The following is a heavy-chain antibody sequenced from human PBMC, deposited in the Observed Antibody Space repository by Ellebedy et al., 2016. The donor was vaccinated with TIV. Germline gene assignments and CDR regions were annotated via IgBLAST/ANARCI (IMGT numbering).Heavy chain of an antibody. CDR1: GFTVSSNY. Sequence: GESLKISCAASGFTVSSNYMTWVRQAPGKGLEWVSVLYSGGTTHYADSVKGRFTISRDKSKNTMYLQMNSLRAEDTAVYYCAGHGDRAMTHWGQGTLVTVSS. D-gene: IGHD5-18*01. V-gene: IGHV3-53*01. J-gene: IGHJ4*02. CDR3: AGHGDRAMTH. CDR2: LYSGGTT.